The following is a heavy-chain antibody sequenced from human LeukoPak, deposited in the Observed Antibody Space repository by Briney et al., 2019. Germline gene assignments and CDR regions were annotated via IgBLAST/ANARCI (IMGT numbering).Heavy chain of an antibody. V-gene: IGHV3-23*01. CDR3: AKAYYYYDSSGYYFFDY. J-gene: IGHJ4*02. CDR1: GFTFSSYA. CDR2: ISGSGGST. Sequence: PGGSLRLSCAASGFTFSSYAMSWVRQAPGKGLEWVSAISGSGGSTYYADSVKGRFTISRDNSKNTLYLQMNSLRAEDTAVYYCAKAYYYYDSSGYYFFDYWGQGTLVTVSS. D-gene: IGHD3-22*01.